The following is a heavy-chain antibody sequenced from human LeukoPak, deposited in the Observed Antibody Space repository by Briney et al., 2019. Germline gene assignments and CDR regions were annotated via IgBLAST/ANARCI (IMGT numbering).Heavy chain of an antibody. D-gene: IGHD3-10*01. V-gene: IGHV3-23*01. CDR2: ISGSGGST. Sequence: GGSLRLSCAASGFTFSSYAMSWVRQAPGKGLEWVSAISGSGGSTYYADSVKGRFIISRDNSKNTLYLQMNSLRAEDTAVYYCAKDITMVRGVFDYWGQGTLVTVSS. CDR1: GFTFSSYA. J-gene: IGHJ4*02. CDR3: AKDITMVRGVFDY.